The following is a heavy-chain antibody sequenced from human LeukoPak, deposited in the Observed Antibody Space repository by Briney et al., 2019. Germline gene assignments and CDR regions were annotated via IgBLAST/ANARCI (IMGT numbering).Heavy chain of an antibody. J-gene: IGHJ6*03. D-gene: IGHD7-27*01. CDR2: ISSSSSYI. V-gene: IGHV3-21*01. CDR3: ARSELGYNYHYMDV. CDR1: RFTFSSYS. Sequence: PGGSLRLSCAASRFTFSSYSMNWVRQAPGKGLEWVSSISSSSSYIYYADSVKGRFTISRDNAENSLYLQMNSLRAEDTAVYYCARSELGYNYHYMDVWGKGTTVTVSS.